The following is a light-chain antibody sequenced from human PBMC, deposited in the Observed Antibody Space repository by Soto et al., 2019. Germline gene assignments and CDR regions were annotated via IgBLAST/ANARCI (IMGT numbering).Light chain of an antibody. CDR2: DAS. V-gene: IGKV3-11*01. J-gene: IGKJ4*01. Sequence: EIVLTQSPATLSLSPGERATLSCRASQSVSSYLAWYQQKPGQAPRILIYDASTRATGIPARFSGSGSGTDFTLTISSLEPEDVAVYYCQQRSDWPPLTFGGGTKVEIK. CDR3: QQRSDWPPLT. CDR1: QSVSSY.